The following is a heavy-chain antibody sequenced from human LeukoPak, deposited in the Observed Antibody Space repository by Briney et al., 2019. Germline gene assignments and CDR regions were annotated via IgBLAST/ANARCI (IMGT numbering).Heavy chain of an antibody. V-gene: IGHV3-15*01. D-gene: IGHD2/OR15-2a*01. CDR3: ATVRPPDSTSFDY. Sequence: GGSLRLSCAASGFTFSIAWMIWVRQAPGKGLEWVGRIKTNTDGGTTDYAAPVKGRFTISRDDSKDTIYLQMDSLKTEDTAVYFCATVRPPDSTSFDYWGQGTLVTASS. J-gene: IGHJ4*02. CDR1: GFTFSIAW. CDR2: IKTNTDGGTT.